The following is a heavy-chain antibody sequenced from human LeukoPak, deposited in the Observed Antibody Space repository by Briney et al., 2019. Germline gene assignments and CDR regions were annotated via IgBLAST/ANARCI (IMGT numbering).Heavy chain of an antibody. V-gene: IGHV4-39*07. CDR2: IFYSGST. J-gene: IGHJ3*02. Sequence: SETLSLTCTVSGASISSSSYYWGWIRQPPGKGLEWIGSIFYSGSTYYNPSLKSRVTISVDTSKNQFSLKLSSVTAADTAVYYCARVRAAGSAFDIWGQGTMVTVSS. D-gene: IGHD6-13*01. CDR3: ARVRAAGSAFDI. CDR1: GASISSSSYY.